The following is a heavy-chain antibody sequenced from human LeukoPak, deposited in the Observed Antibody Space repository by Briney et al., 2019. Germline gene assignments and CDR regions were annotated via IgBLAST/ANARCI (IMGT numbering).Heavy chain of an antibody. Sequence: GRSLGLSCAASGFTFDDYAMYWVRQAPGKGLEWVSGISWNRGDIGYADSVKGRFTLSRDNAKNSLYLQMNSLRVEDTALYYCAKGTSSSVYYYYGMDVWGQGTTVTVSS. CDR3: AKGTSSSVYYYYGMDV. CDR2: ISWNRGDI. CDR1: GFTFDDYA. D-gene: IGHD6-6*01. V-gene: IGHV3-9*01. J-gene: IGHJ6*02.